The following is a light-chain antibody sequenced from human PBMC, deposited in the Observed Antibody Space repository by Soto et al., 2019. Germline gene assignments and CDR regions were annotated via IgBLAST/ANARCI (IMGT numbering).Light chain of an antibody. CDR1: IDDVGAYNY. CDR2: DVN. Sequence: QPALTQPASVSGSPGQSITISCTGTIDDVGAYNYVSWYQQRPGSAPQLIMYDVNNRPSGASHRFSGSKSGHTAYLTISGLQSDDEANYHCSSYTSTYSLVFGTGTKVTVL. CDR3: SSYTSTYSLV. V-gene: IGLV2-14*03. J-gene: IGLJ1*01.